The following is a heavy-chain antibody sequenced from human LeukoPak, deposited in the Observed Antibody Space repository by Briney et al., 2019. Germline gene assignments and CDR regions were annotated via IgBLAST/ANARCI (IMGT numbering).Heavy chain of an antibody. J-gene: IGHJ5*02. V-gene: IGHV3-48*03. Sequence: GGSPRLSCVASGVTLRTSEMYWGRQAAGKGVDWISYINDNGRPIYYADSVKGRFTISTDNAKNSLYLQMNSLRVEDTAVYYCAKDSGGWSLSWGLGTLVTVSS. CDR3: AKDSGGWSLS. D-gene: IGHD6-19*01. CDR1: GVTLRTSE. CDR2: INDNGRPI.